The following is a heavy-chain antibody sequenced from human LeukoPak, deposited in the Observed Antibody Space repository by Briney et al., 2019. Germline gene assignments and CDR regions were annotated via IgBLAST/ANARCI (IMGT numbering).Heavy chain of an antibody. Sequence: GGSLRLSCAASGFPFNAYWMTWFRQAPGKGLEWVANIRQDGDTKYYVDSVKGRFTISRDNAMNSLYLQMNSLRAEDTAIYYCARSLPYGATWYGRSDFWGQGTLVTVSS. CDR1: GFPFNAYW. V-gene: IGHV3-7*03. D-gene: IGHD6-13*01. CDR2: IRQDGDTK. J-gene: IGHJ4*02. CDR3: ARSLPYGATWYGRSDF.